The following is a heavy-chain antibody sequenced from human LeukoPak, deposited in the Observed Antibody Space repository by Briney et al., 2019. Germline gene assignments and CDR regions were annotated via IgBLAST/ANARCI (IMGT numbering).Heavy chain of an antibody. D-gene: IGHD2-15*01. CDR2: IKPDGGDK. J-gene: IGHJ4*02. CDR1: GFTFSSLL. CDR3: ARVACSGNSCYSGFDY. V-gene: IGHV3-7*01. Sequence: GGSLRLSCAVSGFTFSSLLMGWVRQAPGKGLEWVANIKPDGGDKFSVDSVMGRFTISRDNAKNSLYLQMNSLRAEDTAVYYCARVACSGNSCYSGFDYWGQGTLVTVSS.